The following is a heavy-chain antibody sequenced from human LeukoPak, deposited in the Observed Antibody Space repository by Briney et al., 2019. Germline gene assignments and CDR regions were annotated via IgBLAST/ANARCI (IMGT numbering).Heavy chain of an antibody. CDR2: ISSSSSYI. D-gene: IGHD1-26*01. Sequence: GGSLRLSCAASGFTFSSYSMNWVRQAPGKGLEWVSSISSSSSYIYYADSVKGRFTISRDNAKNSLYLQMNSLRAEDTAVYYCARNLSVPSGSYYFDYWGQGTLVTVSS. J-gene: IGHJ4*02. V-gene: IGHV3-21*01. CDR3: ARNLSVPSGSYYFDY. CDR1: GFTFSSYS.